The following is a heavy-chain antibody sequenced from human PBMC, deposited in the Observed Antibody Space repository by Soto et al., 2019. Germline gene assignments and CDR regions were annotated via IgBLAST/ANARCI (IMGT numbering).Heavy chain of an antibody. D-gene: IGHD1-26*01. CDR2: ITASGGST. V-gene: IGHV3-23*01. Sequence: PGGSLRLSCAASGFTFSSYSMSWVRQAPGKGLEWVSSITASGGSTYYADSVKGRFTISRDNSKNTLYLQMNSLRAEDTAVYYCAKDESPGWELPNYYYYYGMDVWGQGTTVTVSS. J-gene: IGHJ6*02. CDR1: GFTFSSYS. CDR3: AKDESPGWELPNYYYYYGMDV.